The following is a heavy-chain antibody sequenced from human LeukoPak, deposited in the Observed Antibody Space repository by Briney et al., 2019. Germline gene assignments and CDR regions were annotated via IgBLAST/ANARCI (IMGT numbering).Heavy chain of an antibody. D-gene: IGHD3-3*01. CDR1: VSSISDNYY. V-gene: IGHV4-38-2*02. CDR3: ARHNYYHFWSTLNWFDP. J-gene: IGHJ5*02. CDR2: VYHSGST. Sequence: PSETLSLTCTCFVSSISDNYYWGWIRRPPGKGLEWIGSVYHSGSTYYNPSLKSRVTLSVDTSNNHFSLKLRSVTAADTAVYYCARHNYYHFWSTLNWFDPWGQGTLVTVSS.